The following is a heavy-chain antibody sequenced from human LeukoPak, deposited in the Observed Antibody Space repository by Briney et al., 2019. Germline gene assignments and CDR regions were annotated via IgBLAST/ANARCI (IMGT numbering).Heavy chain of an antibody. D-gene: IGHD3-22*01. CDR3: TTGSYHESSGYRFDY. V-gene: IGHV3-49*04. J-gene: IGHJ4*02. CDR1: GLTLVDYA. CDR2: IRNKANGGTT. Sequence: PGGSLSSSCTTSGLTLVDYAMTWVRKAPGKGLEWVPFIRNKANGGTTEYAASVKGRFTISRDDSKTIAYLQMNSLKTEDTAVYYCTTGSYHESSGYRFDYWGQGTLVTVSS.